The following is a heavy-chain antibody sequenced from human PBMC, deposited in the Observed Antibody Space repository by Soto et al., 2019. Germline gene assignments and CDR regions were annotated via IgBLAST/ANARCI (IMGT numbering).Heavy chain of an antibody. CDR3: ARRYGGTPDY. J-gene: IGHJ4*02. V-gene: IGHV4-59*08. CDR1: GGSISSYY. D-gene: IGHD4-17*01. Sequence: PSETLSLTCTVSGGSISSYYWSWIRQPPGKGLEWIGYIYYSGSTNYNPSLKSRVTISVDTSKNQFSLKLSSMTAADTAVYYCARRYGGTPDYWGQGTLVTLSS. CDR2: IYYSGST.